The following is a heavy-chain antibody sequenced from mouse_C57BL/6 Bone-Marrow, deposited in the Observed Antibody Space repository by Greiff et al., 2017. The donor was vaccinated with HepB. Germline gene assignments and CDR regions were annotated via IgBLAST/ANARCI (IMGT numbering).Heavy chain of an antibody. V-gene: IGHV1-72*01. Sequence: QVQLQQPGAELVKPGASVKLSCKASGYAFTSYWMHWVKQRPGRGLEWIGRIDPNSGGTKYNEKFKSKATLTVDKPSSTAYMQLSSLTSEDSAVYYCARSSPHYYGSSYAMDYWGQGTSVTVSS. D-gene: IGHD1-1*01. CDR3: ARSSPHYYGSSYAMDY. CDR1: GYAFTSYW. J-gene: IGHJ4*01. CDR2: IDPNSGGT.